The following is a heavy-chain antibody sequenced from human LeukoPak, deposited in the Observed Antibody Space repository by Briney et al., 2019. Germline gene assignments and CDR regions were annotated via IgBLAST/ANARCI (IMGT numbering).Heavy chain of an antibody. V-gene: IGHV3-74*01. D-gene: IGHD3-10*01. CDR2: VSNDGSTT. CDR1: GFTFSGYW. CDR3: ARDETRSGAFDI. Sequence: GGSLRLSCAASGFTFSGYWMHWVRQAPGKGLVWVSHVSNDGSTTRYADSVKGRFTTSRDNAKNSLYLQMNSLRAEDTAVYYCARDETRSGAFDIWGQGTMVTVSS. J-gene: IGHJ3*02.